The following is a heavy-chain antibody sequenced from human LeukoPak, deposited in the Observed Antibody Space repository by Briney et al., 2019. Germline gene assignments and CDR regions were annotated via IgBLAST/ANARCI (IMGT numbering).Heavy chain of an antibody. D-gene: IGHD1-26*01. J-gene: IGHJ4*02. Sequence: PGGSLRLSCVASGFTFNNYSMNWVRQAPGKGLGWVSSISSSSTYIYHADSVKGRFTISRDNAKNSLYLQMNSLRAEDTAVYYCARDSGIYRTIDYWGQGTLVTVSS. CDR1: GFTFNNYS. V-gene: IGHV3-21*01. CDR2: ISSSSTYI. CDR3: ARDSGIYRTIDY.